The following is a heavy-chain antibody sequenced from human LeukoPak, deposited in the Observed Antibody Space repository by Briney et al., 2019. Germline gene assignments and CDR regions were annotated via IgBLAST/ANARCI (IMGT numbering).Heavy chain of an antibody. CDR3: ARDFVGGRYYDSTHPPFDI. V-gene: IGHV1-69*13. CDR2: IIPIFGTA. D-gene: IGHD3-22*01. J-gene: IGHJ3*02. Sequence: ASVKVSCKASGGTFSSYAISWVRQAPGQGLEWMGGIIPIFGTANYAQKFQGRVTITADESTSTAYMELSSLRSEDTAVYYCARDFVGGRYYDSTHPPFDIWGQGTMVTVSS. CDR1: GGTFSSYA.